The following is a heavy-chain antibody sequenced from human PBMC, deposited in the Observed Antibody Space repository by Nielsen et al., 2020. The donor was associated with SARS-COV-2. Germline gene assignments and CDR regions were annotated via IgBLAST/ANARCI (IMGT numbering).Heavy chain of an antibody. CDR1: GFSFTNYW. Sequence: ESLKISCKASGFSFTNYWISWVRQMPGKGLEWMGNIDPTDSHTNYSPSFQCHVTISADKSITTAYLQWSSLEASDSAMYYCARQPRSIISNWFDPWGQGTLVTVST. V-gene: IGHV5-10-1*01. D-gene: IGHD1-14*01. J-gene: IGHJ5*02. CDR2: IDPTDSHT. CDR3: ARQPRSIISNWFDP.